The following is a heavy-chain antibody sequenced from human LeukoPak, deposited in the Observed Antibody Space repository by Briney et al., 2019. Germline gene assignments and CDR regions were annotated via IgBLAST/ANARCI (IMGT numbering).Heavy chain of an antibody. Sequence: GGSLRLSCAASGFTFSSYAMNWVRQAPGRGLEGVSAISGSGGSTYYADSVKGRFTISRDNSKNTLYLQMNSLRAEDTAVYYCAKKSVPNTPPTFDYWGQGTLVTVSS. CDR2: ISGSGGST. J-gene: IGHJ4*02. D-gene: IGHD2-2*02. CDR3: AKKSVPNTPPTFDY. CDR1: GFTFSSYA. V-gene: IGHV3-23*01.